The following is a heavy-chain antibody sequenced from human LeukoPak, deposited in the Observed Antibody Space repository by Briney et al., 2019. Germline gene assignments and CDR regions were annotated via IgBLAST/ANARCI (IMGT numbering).Heavy chain of an antibody. CDR3: AKVYYYDSSGYYPILPFDY. Sequence: GGSLRLSCAASGFTFSSYAMSCVRQAPGKGLEWVSAISGSGGSTYYADSVKGRFTISRDNSKNTLYLQMNSLRAEDTAVYYCAKVYYYDSSGYYPILPFDYWGQGSLVTVSS. D-gene: IGHD3-22*01. CDR2: ISGSGGST. V-gene: IGHV3-23*01. J-gene: IGHJ4*02. CDR1: GFTFSSYA.